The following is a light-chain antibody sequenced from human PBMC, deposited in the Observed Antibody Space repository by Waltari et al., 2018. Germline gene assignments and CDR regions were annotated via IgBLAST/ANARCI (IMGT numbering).Light chain of an antibody. Sequence: DIVMTQTPLSLSVTPGQPASMSCKSSQSLLYSDGKTYLYWYVQKTGQSPQLLINEVSSRFSGVPDRFSGSGSGTNFTLKISRVEAEDVGVYYCVQGKDFPGTFGQGTKVEIK. CDR2: EVS. J-gene: IGKJ1*01. V-gene: IGKV2-29*01. CDR1: QSLLYSDGKTY. CDR3: VQGKDFPGT.